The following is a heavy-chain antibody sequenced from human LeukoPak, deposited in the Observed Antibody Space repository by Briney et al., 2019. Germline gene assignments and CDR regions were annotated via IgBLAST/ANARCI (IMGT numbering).Heavy chain of an antibody. J-gene: IGHJ6*03. CDR3: ARGKLDDFWSGYYRGTYYMDV. CDR2: INHSGST. V-gene: IGHV4-39*07. Sequence: PSETLSLTCSVSGDSVSSDNFYWAWIRQPPGKGLEWLGEINHSGSTNYHPSLKSRVTISVDTSKNQFSLKLSSVSAADTAVYYCARGKLDDFWSGYYRGTYYMDVWGKGTTVTVSS. D-gene: IGHD3-3*01. CDR1: GDSVSSDNFY.